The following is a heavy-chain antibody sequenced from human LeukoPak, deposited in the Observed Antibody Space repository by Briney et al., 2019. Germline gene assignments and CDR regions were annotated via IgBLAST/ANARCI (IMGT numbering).Heavy chain of an antibody. V-gene: IGHV4-61*02. D-gene: IGHD4-23*01. Sequence: SETLSFTCIVSGGSISSGSYYWTWIRQPAGKGLEWIGRIYFSGSTNYNHSLKSRVTISVDTSKNQFSLKLRSVTAADTAVYYCARARTTVVTDYFDYWGQGTLVTVSS. CDR1: GGSISSGSYY. CDR3: ARARTTVVTDYFDY. CDR2: IYFSGST. J-gene: IGHJ4*02.